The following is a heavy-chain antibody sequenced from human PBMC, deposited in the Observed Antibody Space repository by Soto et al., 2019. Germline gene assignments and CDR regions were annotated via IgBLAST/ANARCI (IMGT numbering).Heavy chain of an antibody. CDR3: ATVPTYYYDRSGYANAFDV. V-gene: IGHV4-30-4*01. CDR1: GGSINSGDYY. Sequence: SETLSLTCTVSGGSINSGDYYWSWIRQPPGKGLEWIGYISYSGSTYHNPSLKSRINISVDTSKNQFSLKLNSLTAADTAVYYCATVPTYYYDRSGYANAFDVWGHGIMVTVSS. CDR2: ISYSGST. D-gene: IGHD3-22*01. J-gene: IGHJ3*01.